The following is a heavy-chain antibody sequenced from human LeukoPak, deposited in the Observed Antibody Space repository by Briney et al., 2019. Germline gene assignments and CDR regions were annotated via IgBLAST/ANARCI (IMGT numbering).Heavy chain of an antibody. J-gene: IGHJ4*02. CDR1: GGSISSSSYY. CDR2: IYYSGST. CDR3: ARRTWYSSGVDY. D-gene: IGHD6-19*01. V-gene: IGHV4-39*07. Sequence: SETLSLTCTVSGGSISSSSYYWGWIRQPPGKGLEWIGSIYYSGSTYYNPSLKSRVTISVDTSKNQFSLKLSSVTAADTAVYYCARRTWYSSGVDYWGQGTLVTVSS.